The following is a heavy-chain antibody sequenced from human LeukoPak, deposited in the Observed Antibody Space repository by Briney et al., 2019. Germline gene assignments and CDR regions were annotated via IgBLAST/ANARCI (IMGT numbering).Heavy chain of an antibody. J-gene: IGHJ5*02. V-gene: IGHV1-69*01. Sequence: SMKVSCKASGGTFSSYAISWVRQAPGQGLEWMGGIIPIFGTANYAQKFQGRVTITADESTSTAYMELSSLRSEDTAVYYCARDVEGYSYGTGYNWFDPWGQGTLVTVSS. CDR3: ARDVEGYSYGTGYNWFDP. D-gene: IGHD5-18*01. CDR1: GGTFSSYA. CDR2: IIPIFGTA.